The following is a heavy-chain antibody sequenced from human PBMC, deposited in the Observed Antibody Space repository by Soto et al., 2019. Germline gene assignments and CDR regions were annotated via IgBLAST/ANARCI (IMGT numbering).Heavy chain of an antibody. CDR1: GYTFTGYY. D-gene: IGHD2-21*02. CDR2: INPHTGGT. Sequence: ASVKVSCKASGYTFTGYYVLWVRQAPGQGPECMGLINPHTGGTNYAQKFQGRVTMTRDTSISKDYMELSKLISDDTAVYYCATQFHHCGGDCYRRLYFGMHXWGQGTTVTVS. CDR3: ATQFHHCGGDCYRRLYFGMHX. V-gene: IGHV1-2*02. J-gene: IGHJ6*02.